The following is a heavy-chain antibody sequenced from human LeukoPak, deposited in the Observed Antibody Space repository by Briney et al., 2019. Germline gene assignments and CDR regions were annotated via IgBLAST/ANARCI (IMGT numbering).Heavy chain of an antibody. CDR2: MNPNSGNT. V-gene: IGHV1-8*01. D-gene: IGHD3-10*01. J-gene: IGHJ4*02. CDR3: ARGWFGQLLQDY. Sequence: ASVKVSCKASGYTFTSYDINWVRQATGQGPEWMGWMNPNSGNTGYAQQFQGRVTMTRTTSTSTAYMELSSLRSDGTAVYYCARGWFGQLLQDYWGQGTLVTVSS. CDR1: GYTFTSYD.